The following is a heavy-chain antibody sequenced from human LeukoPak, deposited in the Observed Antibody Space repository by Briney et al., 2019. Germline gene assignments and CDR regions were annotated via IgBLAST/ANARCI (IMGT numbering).Heavy chain of an antibody. J-gene: IGHJ4*02. V-gene: IGHV3-23*01. CDR2: ISGSGGST. Sequence: GGSLRLSCAASGFTFSSYAMSWVRQAPGKGLEWVSAISGSGGSTYYADSVKGRFTISRDNSKNTLYLQMNSLRAEDTAVYYCAKEGNYDFWSGYYTSPIDYWGQGTLVTVSS. CDR3: AKEGNYDFWSGYYTSPIDY. CDR1: GFTFSSYA. D-gene: IGHD3-3*01.